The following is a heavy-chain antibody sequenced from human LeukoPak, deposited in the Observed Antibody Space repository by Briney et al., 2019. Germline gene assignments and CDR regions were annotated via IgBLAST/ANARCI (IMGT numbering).Heavy chain of an antibody. CDR1: GFTFSNYA. Sequence: PGGSLRLSCAASGFTFSNYAMSWVRQAPGKGLEWVSVISASGDTTYYADSVKGRFTISRGNSKNTLYLQMSSLRAEDTAVYYCAKDFEEVGAGFDYWGQGTLVTVSS. D-gene: IGHD1-26*01. V-gene: IGHV3-23*01. J-gene: IGHJ4*02. CDR2: ISASGDTT. CDR3: AKDFEEVGAGFDY.